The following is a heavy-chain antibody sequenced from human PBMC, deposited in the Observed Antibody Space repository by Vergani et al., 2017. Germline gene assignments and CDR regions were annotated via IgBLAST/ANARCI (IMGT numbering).Heavy chain of an antibody. J-gene: IGHJ4*02. V-gene: IGHV1-69*11. CDR3: ARDQIAVAGTIFDY. CDR1: GGTFSSYA. CDR2: IIPILGTA. Sequence: QVQLVQSGAEVKKPGSSVKVSCKASGGTFSSYAISWVRQAPGQGLEWMGRIIPILGTANYAQKFKGRVTMTADESTSTAYMELSSLRSEDTAVYYCARDQIAVAGTIFDYWGQGTLVTVSS. D-gene: IGHD6-19*01.